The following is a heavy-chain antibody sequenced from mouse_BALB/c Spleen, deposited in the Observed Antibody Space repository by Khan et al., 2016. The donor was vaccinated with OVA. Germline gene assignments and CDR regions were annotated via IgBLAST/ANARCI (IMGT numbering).Heavy chain of an antibody. CDR1: GYTFTSYT. D-gene: IGHD2-14*01. CDR3: AMEGAYYMNDGWFAY. J-gene: IGHJ3*01. V-gene: IGHV1-4*01. CDR2: INPSSGYT. Sequence: QVQLKESGAELARPGASVKMSCKASGYTFTSYTMHWVKQRPGQGLEWIGYINPSSGYTNSTQKFKDKATLTADKSSSTAYMQLSSLTSEDSAFYYSAMEGAYYMNDGWFAYWGQGTLVTVSS.